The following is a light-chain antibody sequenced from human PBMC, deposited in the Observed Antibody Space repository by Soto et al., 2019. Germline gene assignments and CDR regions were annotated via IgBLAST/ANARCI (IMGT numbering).Light chain of an antibody. V-gene: IGKV3-20*01. J-gene: IGKJ2*01. CDR3: QHYDGSPRT. CDR2: GVF. CDR1: QSVGDNF. Sequence: TVLTQSPGTVSLSPGERATLSCRTSQSVGDNFLAWYQQKPGQAPRLLIYGVFNRATGIPARFSGSGSGTDFNLTISGLEPEDSAVYYCQHYDGSPRTFGQGTKVEIK.